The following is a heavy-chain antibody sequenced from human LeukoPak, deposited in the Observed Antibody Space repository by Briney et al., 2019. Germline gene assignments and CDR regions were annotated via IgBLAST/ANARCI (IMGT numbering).Heavy chain of an antibody. CDR3: ARVKVIAAAGHYYYYMDV. D-gene: IGHD6-13*01. Sequence: PSETLSLTCAAYGVSFSGYYWSWIRQPPGKGLEWIGEINHSGSTNYNPSLKSQVTISVDTSKNQFSLKLSSVTAADTAVYYCARVKVIAAAGHYYYYMDVWGKGTTVTISS. CDR1: GVSFSGYY. V-gene: IGHV4-34*01. J-gene: IGHJ6*03. CDR2: INHSGST.